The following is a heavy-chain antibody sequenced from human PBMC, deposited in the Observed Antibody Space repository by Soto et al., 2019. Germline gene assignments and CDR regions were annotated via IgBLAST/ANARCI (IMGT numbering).Heavy chain of an antibody. CDR1: GYTFTSYV. J-gene: IGHJ5*02. CDR3: AREGVVVVPAADAAQLNNWFDP. V-gene: IGHV1-3*01. D-gene: IGHD2-2*01. Sequence: ASVKVSCKASGYTFTSYVMHWVRQAPGQRLEWMGWINAGNGNTKYSQRFQGRVTITRDTSASTFYMEMSSLRSEDTAVFYCAREGVVVVPAADAAQLNNWFDPWGQGTLVTVSS. CDR2: INAGNGNT.